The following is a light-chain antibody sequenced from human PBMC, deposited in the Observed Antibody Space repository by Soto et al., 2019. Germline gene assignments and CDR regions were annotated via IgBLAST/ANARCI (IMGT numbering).Light chain of an antibody. J-gene: IGLJ2*01. V-gene: IGLV6-57*04. CDR3: QSYDSGLSGAL. CDR1: SGSIASNY. Sequence: LTQPHSVSESPGKTVTISCTRSSGSIASNYVQWYQQRPGSAPTTVIYEDNQRPSGVPDRFSASIDSSSNSASLTISGLKTEDESFYYCQSYDSGLSGALFGGGTQLTVL. CDR2: EDN.